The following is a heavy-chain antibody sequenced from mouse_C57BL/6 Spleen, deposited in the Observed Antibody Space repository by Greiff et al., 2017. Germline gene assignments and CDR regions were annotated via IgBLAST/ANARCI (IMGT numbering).Heavy chain of an antibody. CDR1: GYTFTDYY. Sequence: EVQLQQSGPELVKPGASVKISCKASGYTFTDYYMNWVKQSHGKSLEWIGDINPNNGGTSYNQKFKGKATLTVDKSSSTAYMALRCLTSEDSTVYYCTRGGQLRDYWGQGTTLTVSS. J-gene: IGHJ2*01. D-gene: IGHD3-2*02. V-gene: IGHV1-26*01. CDR2: INPNNGGT. CDR3: TRGGQLRDY.